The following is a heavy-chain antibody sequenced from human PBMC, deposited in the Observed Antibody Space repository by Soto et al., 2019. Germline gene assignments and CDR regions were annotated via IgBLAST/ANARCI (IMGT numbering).Heavy chain of an antibody. Sequence: QLQLQESGPGLVKPSETLSLTCTVSGGSISSSSYYWGWIRQPPGKGLEWIGSIYYSGSTYYNPSLKSRVTISGDTSKHQFSLKRGSVTAADAAVYYCARRGGGNSSGWSLDYYYYYGMDVWGQGTTVTVSS. CDR1: GGSISSSSYY. CDR2: IYYSGST. CDR3: ARRGGGNSSGWSLDYYYYYGMDV. J-gene: IGHJ6*02. D-gene: IGHD6-19*01. V-gene: IGHV4-39*01.